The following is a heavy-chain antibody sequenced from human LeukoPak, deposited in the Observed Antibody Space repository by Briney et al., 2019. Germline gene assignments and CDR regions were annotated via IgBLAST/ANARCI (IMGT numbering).Heavy chain of an antibody. Sequence: SETLSLTCAVYGGSFSGYYWSWIRQPPGKGLEWIGEINHSGSTNYNPSLKSRVTISVDTSKNQFSLKLSSVTAADTAVYYCARGGGGIVVVVAATHQAGSWFDPWGQGTLVTVSS. CDR1: GGSFSGYY. CDR3: ARGGGGIVVVVAATHQAGSWFDP. J-gene: IGHJ5*02. D-gene: IGHD2-15*01. CDR2: INHSGST. V-gene: IGHV4-34*01.